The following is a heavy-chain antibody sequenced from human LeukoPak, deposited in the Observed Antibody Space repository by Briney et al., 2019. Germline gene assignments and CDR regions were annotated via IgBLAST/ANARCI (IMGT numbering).Heavy chain of an antibody. CDR1: GNSFTSHW. V-gene: IGHV5-51*01. J-gene: IGHJ5*02. CDR2: IYPGDSDT. Sequence: GESLKISCKSSGNSFTSHWIAWVRPMPGKGLEWMGIIYPGDSDTRYSPSFQGQVTISADKSISTAYLQWSSLKASDTAMYYCARHTGPRFDPWGQGTLVTVSS. CDR3: ARHTGPRFDP.